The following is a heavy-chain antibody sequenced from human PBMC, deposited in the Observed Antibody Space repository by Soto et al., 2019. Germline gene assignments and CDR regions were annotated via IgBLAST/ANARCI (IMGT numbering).Heavy chain of an antibody. Sequence: ASVKVSCKASGYAFTSYDINWVRQATGRGLEWMGWMNAYNGNTNYAQKLQGRVTMTTDTSTSTAYMELRSLRSDDTAVYYCARVRADIVVVVAATDLDYWGQGTLVTVSS. D-gene: IGHD2-15*01. CDR1: GYAFTSYD. V-gene: IGHV1-18*01. CDR3: ARVRADIVVVVAATDLDY. J-gene: IGHJ4*02. CDR2: MNAYNGNT.